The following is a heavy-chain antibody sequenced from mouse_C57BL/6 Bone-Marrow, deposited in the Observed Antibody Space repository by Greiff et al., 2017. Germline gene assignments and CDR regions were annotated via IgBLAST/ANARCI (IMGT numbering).Heavy chain of an antibody. V-gene: IGHV5-4*03. D-gene: IGHD1-1*01. CDR2: ISDGGSYT. CDR1: GFTFSSYA. Sequence: DVMLVESGGGLVKPGGSLKLSCAASGFTFSSYAMSWVRQTPEKRLEWVATISDGGSYTYYPDNVKGRFTISRDNAKNNLYLQMSHLKSEDTAMYYCARGGITTVVRYYFDYWGQGTTLTVSS. CDR3: ARGGITTVVRYYFDY. J-gene: IGHJ2*01.